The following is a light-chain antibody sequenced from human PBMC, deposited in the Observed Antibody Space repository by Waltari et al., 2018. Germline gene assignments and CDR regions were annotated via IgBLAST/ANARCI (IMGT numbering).Light chain of an antibody. V-gene: IGKV3-20*01. Sequence: IVLTQSPGTLSLSPGERATLSCRASQSVSSNYLTWYQQKPGQAPRLLIYGASSRATGIPDRFSGSGSGTDFTLTISRLEPEDFAVYYCQQYNYWPPAYTFGQGTKLEIK. CDR1: QSVSSNY. CDR2: GAS. CDR3: QQYNYWPPAYT. J-gene: IGKJ2*01.